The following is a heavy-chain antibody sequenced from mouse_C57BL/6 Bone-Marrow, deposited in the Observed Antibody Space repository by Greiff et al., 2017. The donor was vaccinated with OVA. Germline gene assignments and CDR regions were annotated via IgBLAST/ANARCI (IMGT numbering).Heavy chain of an antibody. V-gene: IGHV6-6*01. J-gene: IGHJ4*01. CDR2: IRNKDNTNET. CDR1: GFTFSDAW. D-gene: IGHD1-1*01. CDR3: TTSRKFITTVVATDYYSMDY. Sequence: EVKLVESGGGLVQPGGSLTLSCAASGFTFSDAWMDWVRQSPAKGLEWVADIRNKDNTNETNSSESKKGRFTISRDDSKSSVYLQKNSLRAEDTVIYDGTTSRKFITTVVATDYYSMDYWGQGTSVTVSS.